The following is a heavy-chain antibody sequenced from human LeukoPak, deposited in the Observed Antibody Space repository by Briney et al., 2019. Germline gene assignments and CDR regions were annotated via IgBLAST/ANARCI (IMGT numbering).Heavy chain of an antibody. CDR3: ARLALHYYDSSGLFDY. D-gene: IGHD3-22*01. V-gene: IGHV1-69*04. CDR1: GGTFSSYA. CDR2: IIPILGIA. Sequence: ASVKVSCKASGGTFSSYAISWVRQAPGQGPEWMGRIIPILGIANYAQKFQGRVTITADKSTSTAYMELSSLRSEDTAVYYCARLALHYYDSSGLFDYWGQGTLVTVSS. J-gene: IGHJ4*02.